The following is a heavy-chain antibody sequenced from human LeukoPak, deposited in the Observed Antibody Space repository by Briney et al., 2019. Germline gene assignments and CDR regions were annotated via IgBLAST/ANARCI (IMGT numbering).Heavy chain of an antibody. CDR2: ISSNGGST. CDR3: ARARGFGSWSDY. V-gene: IGHV3-64*01. Sequence: GGSLRLSCAASGFTFSSYAMHWVRQAPGKGLEYASAISSNGGSTYYANSVKGRFTISRDNSKNTLYLQMGSLRAEDMAVYYCARARGFGSWSDYWGQGTLVTVSS. CDR1: GFTFSSYA. D-gene: IGHD6-13*01. J-gene: IGHJ4*02.